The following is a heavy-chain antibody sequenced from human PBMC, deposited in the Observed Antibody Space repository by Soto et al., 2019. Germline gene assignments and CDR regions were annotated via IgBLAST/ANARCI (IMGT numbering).Heavy chain of an antibody. V-gene: IGHV1-3*01. Sequence: ASVKVSCKASGYTFTSYAMHWVRQAPGQRLEWMGWINAGNGNTKYSQKFQGRVTITRDTSASTAYMELSSLRSEETAVYYCARGSSGWYGKYYFDYWGQGTLVTVSS. CDR3: ARGSSGWYGKYYFDY. CDR1: GYTFTSYA. J-gene: IGHJ4*02. CDR2: INAGNGNT. D-gene: IGHD6-19*01.